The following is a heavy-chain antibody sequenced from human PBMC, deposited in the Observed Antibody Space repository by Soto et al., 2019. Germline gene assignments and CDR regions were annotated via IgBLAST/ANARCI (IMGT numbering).Heavy chain of an antibody. D-gene: IGHD6-19*01. J-gene: IGHJ4*02. CDR2: INGDYGNT. CDR1: GYTFTNYG. Sequence: ASVKVSCKASGYTFTNYGIHWVRQAPGQRLEWMGWINGDYGNTKYSQKFQGRVTITRDTSASTAYMELSSLGSEDTAVYYCARTYTSGFYSMFGYWGQGTLVTFP. V-gene: IGHV1-3*01. CDR3: ARTYTSGFYSMFGY.